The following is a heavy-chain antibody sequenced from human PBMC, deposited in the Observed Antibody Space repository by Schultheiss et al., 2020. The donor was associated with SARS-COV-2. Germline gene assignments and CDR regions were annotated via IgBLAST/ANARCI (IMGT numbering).Heavy chain of an antibody. Sequence: GESLKISCAASGFTFSSYAMHWVRQAPGKGLEYVSTISSNGGSTYYADSVKGRFTISRDNSKNTLYLQMNSLRAEDTAVYWGYCSGGSCYHLSYYYYGMDVWGQGTTVTVSS. V-gene: IGHV3-64*04. CDR2: ISSNGGST. J-gene: IGHJ6*02. D-gene: IGHD2-15*01. CDR1: GFTFSSYA. CDR3: YCSGGSCYHLSYYYYGMDV.